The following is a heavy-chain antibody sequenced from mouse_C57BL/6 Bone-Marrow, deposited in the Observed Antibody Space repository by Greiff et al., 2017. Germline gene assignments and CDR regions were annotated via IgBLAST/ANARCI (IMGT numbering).Heavy chain of an antibody. CDR1: GFTFSDFY. CDR3: ARDALYDYDAPFAY. J-gene: IGHJ3*01. Sequence: DVKLVESGGGLVQSGRSLRLSCATSGFTFSDFYMEWVRQAPGKGLEWIAASRNKANDYTTEYSASVKGRFIVSRDTSQSILYLQMNALRAEDTAIYYCARDALYDYDAPFAYWGQGTLVTVSA. CDR2: SRNKANDYTT. D-gene: IGHD2-4*01. V-gene: IGHV7-1*01.